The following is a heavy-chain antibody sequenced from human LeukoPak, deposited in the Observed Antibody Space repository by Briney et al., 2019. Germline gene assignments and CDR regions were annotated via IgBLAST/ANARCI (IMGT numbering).Heavy chain of an antibody. J-gene: IGHJ6*02. Sequence: SETLSLTCTVSGGSISSYYWSWVRQPPGKGLEWIGDIYYSGSTTYNPSLKSRVTITVDTSKNQFSLKLSSVSAADTAVYYCARHRGDYGDYYYYGMDVWGQGATVTVSS. V-gene: IGHV4-59*08. CDR2: IYYSGST. CDR3: ARHRGDYGDYYYYGMDV. CDR1: GGSISSYY. D-gene: IGHD4-17*01.